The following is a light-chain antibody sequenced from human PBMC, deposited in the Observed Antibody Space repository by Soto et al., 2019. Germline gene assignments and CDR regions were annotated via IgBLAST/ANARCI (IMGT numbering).Light chain of an antibody. CDR2: WAS. CDR3: QQYYSTPPT. CDR1: QSVLYSSNTKNY. V-gene: IGKV4-1*01. J-gene: IGKJ3*01. Sequence: DIVMTQSPDSLAVSLGERATINWKSSQSVLYSSNTKNYLAWYQQKPGQPPILLISWASTRESGVPDRFSGSGSGTDFTLTISSLQAEDVSVYYCQQYYSTPPTFGPGTKVDIK.